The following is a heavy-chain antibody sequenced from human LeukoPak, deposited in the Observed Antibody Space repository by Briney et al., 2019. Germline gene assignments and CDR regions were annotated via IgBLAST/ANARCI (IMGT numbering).Heavy chain of an antibody. CDR3: ARRKVGAPLYFDY. CDR1: GGSISSYY. D-gene: IGHD1-26*01. CDR2: IYYSGST. V-gene: IGHV4-59*08. J-gene: IGHJ4*01. Sequence: SETLSLTCTVSGGSISSYYWNWIRQPPGKGLEWIGYIYYSGSTNYNPSLKSRVTISVDTSKNQFSLKLSSVTAADTAVYYCARRKVGAPLYFDYXXXXTLVTVSS.